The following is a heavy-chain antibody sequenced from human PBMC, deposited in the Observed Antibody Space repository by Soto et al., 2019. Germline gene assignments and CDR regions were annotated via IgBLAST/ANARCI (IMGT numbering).Heavy chain of an antibody. J-gene: IGHJ3*02. CDR2: ISSSSSTI. Sequence: RGSLRLSCAASGFTFSSYSMNWVRQAPGKGLEWVSYISSSSSTIYYADSVKGRFTISRDNAKNSLYLQMNSLRAEDTAVYYCARDRGGNSYDAFDIWGQGTMVTVSS. V-gene: IGHV3-48*01. CDR3: ARDRGGNSYDAFDI. D-gene: IGHD2-15*01. CDR1: GFTFSSYS.